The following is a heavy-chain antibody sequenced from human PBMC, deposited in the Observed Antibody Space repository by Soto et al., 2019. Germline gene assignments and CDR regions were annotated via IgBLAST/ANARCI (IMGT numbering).Heavy chain of an antibody. CDR3: ARGVKKGYYDRVATDY. CDR2: ISAYNGNT. D-gene: IGHD3-22*01. V-gene: IGHV1-18*01. Sequence: ASVKVSCKASGYTFTSYGISWVRQAPGQGLEWMGWISAYNGNTNYAQKLQGRVTMTTDTSTSTAYMELRSLRSDDTAVYYCARGVKKGYYDRVATDYWGQGTLVTVSS. J-gene: IGHJ4*02. CDR1: GYTFTSYG.